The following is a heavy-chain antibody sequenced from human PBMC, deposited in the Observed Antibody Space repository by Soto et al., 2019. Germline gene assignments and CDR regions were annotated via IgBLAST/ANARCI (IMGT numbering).Heavy chain of an antibody. V-gene: IGHV4-34*01. Sequence: QVQLQQWGAGLLKPSETLSLTCAVYGGSFSGYYWRWIRQPPGQGLEWIGEVNQSGSNNYNPSLKNRDTISVDTSKNQFSLKLSSVTAADTAVYYCARTYSSSWSPFDYWGQGTLVTVSS. CDR1: GGSFSGYY. CDR3: ARTYSSSWSPFDY. D-gene: IGHD6-13*01. J-gene: IGHJ4*02. CDR2: VNQSGSN.